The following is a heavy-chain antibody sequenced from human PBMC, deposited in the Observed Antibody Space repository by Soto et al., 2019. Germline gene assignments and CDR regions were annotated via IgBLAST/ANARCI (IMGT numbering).Heavy chain of an antibody. J-gene: IGHJ5*02. CDR1: GGSISSYY. Sequence: PSETLSLTCTVSGGSISSYYWSWIRQPAGKGLEWIGRIYTSGSTNYNPSLKSRVTMSVDTSKNQLSLKLSSVTAADTAVYYCAGVWSIAVAGTYFDWFDPWGQGTLVTV. CDR3: AGVWSIAVAGTYFDWFDP. CDR2: IYTSGST. V-gene: IGHV4-4*07. D-gene: IGHD6-19*01.